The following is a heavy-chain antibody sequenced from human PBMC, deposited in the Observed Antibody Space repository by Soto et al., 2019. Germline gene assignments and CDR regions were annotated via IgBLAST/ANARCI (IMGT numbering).Heavy chain of an antibody. D-gene: IGHD2-15*01. Sequence: GGSLRLSCAASGFTFSSYGMHWVRQAPGKGLEWVAVISYDGSNKYYADSVKGRFTISRDNSKNTLYLQMNSLRAEDTAVYYCAKDLLLSKLLQAYGMDVRGPGTTVSLSS. CDR1: GFTFSSYG. CDR3: AKDLLLSKLLQAYGMDV. CDR2: ISYDGSNK. J-gene: IGHJ6*02. V-gene: IGHV3-30*18.